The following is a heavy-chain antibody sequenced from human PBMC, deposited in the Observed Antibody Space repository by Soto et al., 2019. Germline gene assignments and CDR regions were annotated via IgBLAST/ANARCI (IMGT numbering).Heavy chain of an antibody. CDR2: ISAYNGNT. J-gene: IGHJ4*02. D-gene: IGHD3-3*01. CDR3: ARTLNEWLLGLE. Sequence: QVKLVQYGGEVKKPGASVKISCKASGYTFSSYGISWVRKAPGQGLEWMGWISAYNGNTNYAQKFQGRVTMTTDTSTSTAYMELRSLRSDDTAIYYCARTLNEWLLGLEWGQGTLVTVSS. V-gene: IGHV1-18*01. CDR1: GYTFSSYG.